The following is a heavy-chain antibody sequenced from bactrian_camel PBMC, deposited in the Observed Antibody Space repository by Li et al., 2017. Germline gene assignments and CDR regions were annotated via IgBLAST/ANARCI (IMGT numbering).Heavy chain of an antibody. Sequence: HVQLVESGGGLVQPGGSLRLSCEASGYRYASYCMGWFRQAPGKERDWVAGTSSEGVLRVADSVKGRFTISQDKAKNVVYLQMNNLKPDDTAMYYCAADWRFWEWCTLVRNEYNVWGQGTQVTVS. CDR1: GYRYASYC. J-gene: IGHJ4*01. V-gene: IGHV3S61*01. CDR3: AADWRFWEWCTLVRNEYNV. D-gene: IGHD1*01. CDR2: TSSEGVL.